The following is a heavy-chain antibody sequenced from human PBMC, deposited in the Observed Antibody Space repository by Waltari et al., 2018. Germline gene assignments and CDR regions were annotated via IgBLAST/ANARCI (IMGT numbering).Heavy chain of an antibody. CDR1: GFTFSSYA. J-gene: IGHJ4*02. CDR3: ARGLTPQRIAAGGSDY. D-gene: IGHD6-13*01. Sequence: EVQLLESGGGLVQPGGSLRLSCAASGFTFSSYAMSWVRQAPGKGLEWVSAISGSGGSTYYADSVKGRLTSSRDNSKNTLYLQMNSLRSEDTAVYYCARGLTPQRIAAGGSDYWGQGTLVTVSS. CDR2: ISGSGGST. V-gene: IGHV3-23*01.